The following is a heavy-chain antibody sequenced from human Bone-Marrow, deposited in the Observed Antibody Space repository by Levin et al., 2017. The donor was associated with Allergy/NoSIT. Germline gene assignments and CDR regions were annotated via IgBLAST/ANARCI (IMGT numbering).Heavy chain of an antibody. CDR3: TRAGYGGNSAGYYYGMDV. D-gene: IGHD4-23*01. V-gene: IGHV3-30*04. J-gene: IGHJ6*02. CDR1: GFSLSSYA. CDR2: RSYDGSNQ. Sequence: GGSLRLSCVMSGFSLSSYAMHWVRQAPGKGLEWLTVRSYDGSNQDYTDSVKGRFTISSDRSKNTLYLQMDRLRPDDTAVYYCTRAGYGGNSAGYYYGMDVWGQGTTVTVSS.